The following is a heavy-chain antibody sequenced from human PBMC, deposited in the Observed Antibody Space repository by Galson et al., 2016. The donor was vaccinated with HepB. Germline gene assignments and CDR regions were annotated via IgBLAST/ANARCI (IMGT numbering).Heavy chain of an antibody. CDR1: GYTVTDLS. CDR2: YDPENGET. CDR3: AASVSFGEVMIRQLDH. Sequence: SVKVSCKVSGYTVTDLSIHWVRQSPEKGLEWVVSYDPENGETISGQKFEGRVTMSDDTSTNTAFMDLISLTSEDTAVYYCAASVSFGEVMIRQLDHWGQGTLVTVSS. J-gene: IGHJ4*02. V-gene: IGHV1-24*01. D-gene: IGHD3-16*01.